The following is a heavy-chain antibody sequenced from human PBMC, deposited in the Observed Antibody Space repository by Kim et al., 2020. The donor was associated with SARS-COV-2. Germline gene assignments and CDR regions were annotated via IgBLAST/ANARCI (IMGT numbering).Heavy chain of an antibody. CDR2: T. J-gene: IGHJ4*02. Sequence: TYYSPSLKSRLTISVDTSKNQFSLNLRSVTATDTAVYYCARRGGIVNNYNYWGQGTLVTVSS. D-gene: IGHD1-1*01. V-gene: IGHV4-39*01. CDR3: ARRGGIVNNYNY.